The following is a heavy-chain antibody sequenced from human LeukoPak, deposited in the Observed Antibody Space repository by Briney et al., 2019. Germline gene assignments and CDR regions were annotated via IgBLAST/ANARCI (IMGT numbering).Heavy chain of an antibody. CDR3: AGEITSSCHH. D-gene: IGHD1-14*01. V-gene: IGHV4-39*01. CDR2: IYYSGTT. J-gene: IGHJ1*01. Sequence: SETLSLTCTVSGGSISSGNYYWGWVRQPPGKGLEWIGSIYYSGTTFYKPALKSRVTISVDTSKNQFSLKLSSVTAADTAVYYCAGEITSSCHHWGQGTLVTVSS. CDR1: GGSISSGNYY.